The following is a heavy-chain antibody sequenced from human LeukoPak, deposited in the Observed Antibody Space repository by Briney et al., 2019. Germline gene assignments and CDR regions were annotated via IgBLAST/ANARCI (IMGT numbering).Heavy chain of an antibody. J-gene: IGHJ6*02. CDR2: IYYSGST. V-gene: IGHV4-39*01. Sequence: SETLSLTCTVSGGSISSSSYSWGWIRQPPGKGLEWIGSIYYSGSTYYNPSLKSRVTISVDTSKNQFSLKLSSVTAADTAVYYCATTTYYDILTGPYGRGMDVWGQGTTVTVSS. D-gene: IGHD3-9*01. CDR3: ATTTYYDILTGPYGRGMDV. CDR1: GGSISSSSYS.